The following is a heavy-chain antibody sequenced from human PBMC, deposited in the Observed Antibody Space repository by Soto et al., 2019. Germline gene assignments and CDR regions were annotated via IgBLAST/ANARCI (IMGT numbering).Heavy chain of an antibody. Sequence: HLVQSGAEVKRPGASLKVPCKASGYSFTGYYIHWVRQAPGQGLEWMGWINPDSGATNYAQNFQGRVTLTSDTSISTASMDLTSLTSDDTAVYYCARGDYGTGGYPFPYFDYWGQGTLVIVSS. D-gene: IGHD2-8*02. CDR2: INPDSGAT. V-gene: IGHV1-2*02. CDR3: ARGDYGTGGYPFPYFDY. CDR1: GYSFTGYY. J-gene: IGHJ4*02.